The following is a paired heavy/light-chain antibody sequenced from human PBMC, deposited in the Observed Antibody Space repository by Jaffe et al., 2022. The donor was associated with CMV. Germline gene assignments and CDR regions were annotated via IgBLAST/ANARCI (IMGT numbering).Light chain of an antibody. CDR3: AAWDDSLSGFWV. V-gene: IGLV1-47*01. CDR2: TND. CDR1: NSNIGNNY. Sequence: QSVLTQPPSASGTPGQRVTISCSGSNSNIGNNYVYWYQQLPGTAPRLLIFTNDRRPSGVPDRFSASKSGASASLAISGLRSEDEAYYYCAAWDDSLSGFWVFGGGTKLTVL. J-gene: IGLJ3*02.
Heavy chain of an antibody. V-gene: IGHV1-3*04. D-gene: IGHD6-19*01. CDR2: INIANKNT. CDR1: GYTFNDYG. Sequence: QVQLVQSGAEVEKPGASVKVSCKASGYTFNDYGIHWVRQAPGRGLEWMGWINIANKNTKYSQKFQDRVTFTRDKSASTAYMELSSLKFEDTATYYCARVAIVSGWADNWFDPWGQGTLVTVSS. J-gene: IGHJ5*02. CDR3: ARVAIVSGWADNWFDP.